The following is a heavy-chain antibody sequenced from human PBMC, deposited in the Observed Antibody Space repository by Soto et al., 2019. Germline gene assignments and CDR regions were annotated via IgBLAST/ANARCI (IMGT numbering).Heavy chain of an antibody. CDR1: GFTFSSCT. D-gene: IGHD1-1*01. CDR3: AREVQPVVRREYDY. J-gene: IGHJ4*02. CDR2: ISSSGST. Sequence: PGGSLRLSCAVSGFTFSSCTMNWVRQAPGKGLEWVSSISSSGSTYYADSVKGRFTISRDNAKNSLYLQMNSLRAEDTAVYYCAREVQPVVRREYDYWGQGTLVTVSS. V-gene: IGHV3-21*06.